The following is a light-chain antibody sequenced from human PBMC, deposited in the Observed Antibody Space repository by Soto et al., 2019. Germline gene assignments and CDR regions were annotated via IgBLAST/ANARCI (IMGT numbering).Light chain of an antibody. V-gene: IGKV3-20*01. CDR3: QQYGSSPPR. CDR1: QSVFSS. J-gene: IGKJ4*02. Sequence: IVLTQSPATLSVSPGERVTLSCRASQSVFSSLAWYQQKPGQAPRLLIYGASTRATGIPARFSGSGSGTDFTLTIRRLEPEDFAVYYCQQYGSSPPRFGGGTKVDIK. CDR2: GAS.